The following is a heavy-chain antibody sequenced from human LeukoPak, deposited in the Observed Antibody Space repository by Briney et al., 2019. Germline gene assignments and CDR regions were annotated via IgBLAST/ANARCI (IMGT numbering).Heavy chain of an antibody. V-gene: IGHV3-33*03. CDR3: AKTASNYYYYGMDV. Sequence: PGGSLRLSCAASGFTFSSYGMHWVRQAPGKGLEWVAVIWYDGSNKYYADSVKGRFTISRDNSKNSLYLQMNSLRAEDTALYYCAKTASNYYYYGMDVWGQGTTVTVSS. J-gene: IGHJ6*02. CDR2: IWYDGSNK. CDR1: GFTFSSYG.